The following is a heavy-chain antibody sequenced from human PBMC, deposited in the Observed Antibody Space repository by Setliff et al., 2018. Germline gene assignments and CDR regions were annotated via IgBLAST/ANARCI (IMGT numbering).Heavy chain of an antibody. D-gene: IGHD2-8*02. CDR2: INYSGKT. V-gene: IGHV4-38-2*01. Sequence: PSETLSLTCAVSGYSIRSGNYWGWIRQPPGKGLERIGSINYSGKTYYNPSLRSRLTISVDTSENQFALKLSSVPAADTAVYYCARNNTGLNTFDYWGQGTLVTVSS. J-gene: IGHJ4*02. CDR3: ARNNTGLNTFDY. CDR1: GYSIRSGNY.